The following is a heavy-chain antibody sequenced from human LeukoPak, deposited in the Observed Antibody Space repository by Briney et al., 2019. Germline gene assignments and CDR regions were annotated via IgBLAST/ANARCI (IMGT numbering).Heavy chain of an antibody. J-gene: IGHJ4*02. CDR1: GFTFSKAW. Sequence: GGSLRLSCAASGFTFSKAWMSWVRQAPGKGLEWVGQITSKTDGGTTDYAAPVKGRFTISRDDSKNSLYLLMNSLKTEDTAVYYCTTEDYGDYVPDYWGQGTLVTVSS. CDR2: ITSKTDGGTT. D-gene: IGHD4-17*01. V-gene: IGHV3-15*01. CDR3: TTEDYGDYVPDY.